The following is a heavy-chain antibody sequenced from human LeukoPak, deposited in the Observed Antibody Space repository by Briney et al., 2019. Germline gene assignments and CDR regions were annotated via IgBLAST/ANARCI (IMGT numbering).Heavy chain of an antibody. D-gene: IGHD3-22*01. J-gene: IGHJ4*02. Sequence: AASVKVSCKASGGTFSSYAISWVRQAPGQGLEWMGGIIPIFGTANYAQKFQGRVTITADESTSTAYMELSSLRSEDTAVYYCARDDRFAYYDSSGYPYFDYWGQGTLVTVSS. CDR2: IIPIFGTA. V-gene: IGHV1-69*01. CDR1: GGTFSSYA. CDR3: ARDDRFAYYDSSGYPYFDY.